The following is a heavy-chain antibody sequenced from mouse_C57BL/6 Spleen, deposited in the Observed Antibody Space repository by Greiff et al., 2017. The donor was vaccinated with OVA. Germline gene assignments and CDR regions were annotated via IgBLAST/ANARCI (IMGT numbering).Heavy chain of an antibody. CDR1: GYTFTDYY. CDR2: INPYNGGT. D-gene: IGHD4-1*01. Sequence: EVQLVESGPVLVKPGASVKMSCKASGYTFTDYYMNWVKQSHGKSLEWIGVINPYNGGTSYNQKFKGKATLTVDKSSSTAYMELNSLTSEDSAVYYCARRRTGTGYFDVWGTGTTVTVSS. V-gene: IGHV1-19*01. CDR3: ARRRTGTGYFDV. J-gene: IGHJ1*03.